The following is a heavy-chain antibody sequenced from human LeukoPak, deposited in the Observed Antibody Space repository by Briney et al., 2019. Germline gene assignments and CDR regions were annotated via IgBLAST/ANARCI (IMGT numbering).Heavy chain of an antibody. CDR1: GFPFINSE. CDR3: AKRGVVIRVILVGFHKEAYYFDS. V-gene: IGHV3-23*01. CDR2: ISDSGGRT. D-gene: IGHD3-22*01. J-gene: IGHJ4*02. Sequence: GGSLRLSCAASGFPFINSEMNWVRQPPGKGLEWVAGISDSGGRTNYADSVKGRFTISRDNPKNTLYLQMNSLRAEDTAVYFCAKRGVVIRVILVGFHKEAYYFDSWGQGALVTVSS.